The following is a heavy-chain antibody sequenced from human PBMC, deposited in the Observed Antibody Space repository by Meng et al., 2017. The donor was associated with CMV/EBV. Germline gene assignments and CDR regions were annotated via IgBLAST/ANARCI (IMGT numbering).Heavy chain of an antibody. V-gene: IGHV3-74*01. Sequence: GESLKISCAASEFTFSSFGMHWVRQPPGKGLVWVSRINSDGSSTSYADSVKGRFTISRDNAKNTLYLQMNSLRAEDTAVYYCARVLQVVVAATKGGMDVWGQGTTVTVPS. CDR2: INSDGSST. CDR1: EFTFSSFG. CDR3: ARVLQVVVAATKGGMDV. J-gene: IGHJ6*02. D-gene: IGHD2-15*01.